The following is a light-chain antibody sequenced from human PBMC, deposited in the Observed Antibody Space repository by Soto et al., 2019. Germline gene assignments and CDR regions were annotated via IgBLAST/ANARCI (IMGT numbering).Light chain of an antibody. Sequence: QCVLTQPASVSGSPGQSITISCTGTSSDVVGYNYVSWYQQHPGKAPKFMIYDVSNRPSGASNRFSGSKSGNTASLTISGLQAEDEADYYCSSYTTSNTRQIVFGTGTKVTVL. V-gene: IGLV2-14*01. CDR3: SSYTTSNTRQIV. CDR1: SSDVVGYNY. CDR2: DVS. J-gene: IGLJ1*01.